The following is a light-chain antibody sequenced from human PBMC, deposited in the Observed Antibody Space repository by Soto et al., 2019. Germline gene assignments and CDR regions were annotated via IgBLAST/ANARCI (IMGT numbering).Light chain of an antibody. J-gene: IGKJ1*01. CDR1: QSVSSD. CDR2: GAS. V-gene: IGKV3-15*01. CDR3: QQYNNWPRT. Sequence: EIVLTQSPGTLSLSPGERATLSCRASQSVSSDLAWYHQKPGQAPRLLIYGASTRATGIPARFSGSGSGTGFTLTINSLQSEDFAVYYCQQYNNWPRTFGQGTKVDIK.